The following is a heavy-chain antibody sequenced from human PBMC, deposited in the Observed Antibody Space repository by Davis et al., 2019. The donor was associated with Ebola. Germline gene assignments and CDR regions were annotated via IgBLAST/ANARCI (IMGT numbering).Heavy chain of an antibody. V-gene: IGHV1-18*04. D-gene: IGHD7-27*01. CDR3: AREKLGTVDY. J-gene: IGHJ4*02. CDR1: GYTFTNYG. CDR2: INPHNGNT. Sequence: ASVKVSCKASGYTFTNYGITWVRQAPGQGLEWMGWINPHNGNTNYAQNVQGRLTMTTDTSTSTAYMELRSLRSDDTAVYYCAREKLGTVDYWGQGTLVTVSS.